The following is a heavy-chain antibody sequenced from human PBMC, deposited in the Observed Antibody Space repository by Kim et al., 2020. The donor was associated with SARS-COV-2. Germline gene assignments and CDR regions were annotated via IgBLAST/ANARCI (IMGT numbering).Heavy chain of an antibody. J-gene: IGHJ4*02. V-gene: IGHV4-34*01. CDR3: ARAWQREDY. CDR2: INHSGST. CDR1: GGSFSGYY. Sequence: SETLSLTCAVYGGSFSGYYWSWIRQPPGKWLEWIGEINHSGSTNYNPSLKSRVTISVDTSKNQFSLKLSSVTAADTAVYYCARAWQREDYWGQGTLCTVS.